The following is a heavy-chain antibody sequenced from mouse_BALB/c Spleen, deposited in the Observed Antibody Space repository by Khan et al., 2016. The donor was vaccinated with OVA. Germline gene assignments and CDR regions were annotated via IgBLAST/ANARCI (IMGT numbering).Heavy chain of an antibody. J-gene: IGHJ3*01. CDR1: GDSITSGY. CDR3: ARATYRYAFVY. V-gene: IGHV3-8*02. CDR2: IIYTGYT. D-gene: IGHD2-12*01. Sequence: EVQLQESGPSLVKPSQTLSLTCSVTGDSITSGYWNWIRKFPGNKLEYMGYIIYTGYTYYNPSLKSRISITRHTSKNQYYLQMSCVADEDTSTCYCARATYRYAFVYWGQGTLVTVSA.